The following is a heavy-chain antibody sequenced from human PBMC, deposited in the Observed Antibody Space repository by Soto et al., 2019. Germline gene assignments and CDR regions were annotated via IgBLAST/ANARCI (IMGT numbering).Heavy chain of an antibody. D-gene: IGHD3-10*01. J-gene: IGHJ4*02. Sequence: LSLTCTVSGGSISSGDYYWSWIRQPPGKGLEWIGYIYYSGSTYYNPSLKSRVTISVDTSKNQFSLKLSSVTAADTAVYYCARAQLLWFGELLDYWGQGNLVTVSS. CDR1: GGSISSGDYY. V-gene: IGHV4-30-4*01. CDR2: IYYSGST. CDR3: ARAQLLWFGELLDY.